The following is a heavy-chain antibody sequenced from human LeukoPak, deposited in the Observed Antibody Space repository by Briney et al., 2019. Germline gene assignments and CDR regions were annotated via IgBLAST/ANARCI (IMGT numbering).Heavy chain of an antibody. CDR2: INPNSGGT. J-gene: IGHJ6*03. Sequence: GASVKVSCKASGYTFTGYYMHWVRQAPGQGLEWMGWINPNSGGTNYAQKFQGRVTMTRDTSISTAYMELSRLRSDDTAVYYCARCLTSPRGYYYYYYMDVWGKGTTVTVSS. CDR1: GYTFTGYY. D-gene: IGHD3-16*01. V-gene: IGHV1-2*02. CDR3: ARCLTSPRGYYYYYYMDV.